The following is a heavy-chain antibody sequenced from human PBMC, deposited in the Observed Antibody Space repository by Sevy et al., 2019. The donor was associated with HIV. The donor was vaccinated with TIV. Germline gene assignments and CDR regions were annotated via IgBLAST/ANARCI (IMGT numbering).Heavy chain of an antibody. D-gene: IGHD3-10*01. J-gene: IGHJ6*02. CDR3: ARDRGWYYYGSGSPEEYYRMDV. CDR2: ISYDGGNK. V-gene: IGHV3-30-3*01. CDR1: GFTFSRYT. Sequence: GGSLRLSCAASGFTFSRYTMHWVRQAPGKGLEWVAVISYDGGNKYYADSGKDRFTISRDNSKNTLYLQMNSLRAEDTAVYYCARDRGWYYYGSGSPEEYYRMDVWGQGTTVTVSS.